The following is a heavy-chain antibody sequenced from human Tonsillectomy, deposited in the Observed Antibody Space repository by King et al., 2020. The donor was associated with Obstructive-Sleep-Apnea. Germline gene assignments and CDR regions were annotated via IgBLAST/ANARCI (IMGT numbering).Heavy chain of an antibody. V-gene: IGHV5-51*01. Sequence: VQLVQSGAEVKKPGESLKISCKGSGYSFTSYWIGWVRQMPGKGLEWMGIIYPGDSDTRYSPSFQGQDTISAAKSISPAYLQWSSLKASDTAMYYCARQKYSSSWFFDYWGQGTLVTVSS. D-gene: IGHD6-13*01. CDR2: IYPGDSDT. CDR3: ARQKYSSSWFFDY. CDR1: GYSFTSYW. J-gene: IGHJ4*02.